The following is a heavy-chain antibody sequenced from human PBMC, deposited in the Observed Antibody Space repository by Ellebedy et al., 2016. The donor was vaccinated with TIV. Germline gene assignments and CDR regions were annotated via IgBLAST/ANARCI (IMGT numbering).Heavy chain of an antibody. Sequence: PGGSLRLSCIGSAFTFSDYEFNWVRQGPGKGLEWVASIARRGDVVPYADSVMGRLTISRDNAKNSVSLQMSSLRVEDSAVYYCTREKIHLWSTDYYFYYGLDVWGQGTTVSVSS. CDR3: TREKIHLWSTDYYFYYGLDV. V-gene: IGHV3-48*03. CDR1: AFTFSDYE. CDR2: IARRGDV. J-gene: IGHJ6*02. D-gene: IGHD3-3*02.